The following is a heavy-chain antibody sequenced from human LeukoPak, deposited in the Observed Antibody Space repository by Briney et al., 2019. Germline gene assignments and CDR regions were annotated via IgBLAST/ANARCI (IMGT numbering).Heavy chain of an antibody. J-gene: IGHJ4*01. Sequence: GGSLRLSCAVSGFTFSDYWMNWVRQAPGKGLEWVASIKYDGTEKSYVDSVKGRFTISRDNPRNSLYLQMSSLRAEDTAVYLCARDGRAAGPYFDLWGQGTLVTVSS. CDR2: IKYDGTEK. CDR3: ARDGRAAGPYFDL. D-gene: IGHD6-13*01. CDR1: GFTFSDYW. V-gene: IGHV3-7*01.